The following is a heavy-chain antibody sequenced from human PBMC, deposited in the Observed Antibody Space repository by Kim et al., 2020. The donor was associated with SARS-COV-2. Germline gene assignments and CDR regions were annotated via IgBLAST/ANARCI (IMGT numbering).Heavy chain of an antibody. CDR1: GFTFSSYA. D-gene: IGHD6-13*01. CDR3: ANLAAAGSWGEDY. CDR2: IGGSGGST. J-gene: IGHJ4*02. Sequence: GGSLRLSCAASGFTFSSYAMSWVRQAPGKGLEWVSAIGGSGGSTYYADSVKGRFTISRDNSKNTLYLQMNSLRAEDTAVYYCANLAAAGSWGEDYWGQGTLVTVSS. V-gene: IGHV3-23*01.